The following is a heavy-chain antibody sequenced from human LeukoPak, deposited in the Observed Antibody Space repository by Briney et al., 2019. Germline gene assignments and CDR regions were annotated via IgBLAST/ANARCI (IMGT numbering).Heavy chain of an antibody. V-gene: IGHV4-61*02. CDR2: IYTSGST. CDR1: GGSISSSNW. CDR3: ARGGDSGYGNSHDAFDI. J-gene: IGHJ3*02. D-gene: IGHD5-12*01. Sequence: SGTLSLTCAVSGGSISSSNWWSWIRQPAGKGLEWIGRIYTSGSTNYNPSLKSRVTISVDTSKNQFSLKLSSVTAADTAVYYCARGGDSGYGNSHDAFDIWGQGTMVTVSS.